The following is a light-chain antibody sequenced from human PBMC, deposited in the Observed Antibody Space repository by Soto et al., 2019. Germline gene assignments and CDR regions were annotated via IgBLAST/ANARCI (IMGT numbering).Light chain of an antibody. J-gene: IGLJ2*01. Sequence: QSALTQPRSVSGSPGQSVTISCTGTSSDVGGYNYVSWYQQHPGKAPKLMIYDVSKRPSGVPDRFSGSKSGNTASLTISGLQAEDESAYYCCSYAGSYTSLFGGGTKLTVL. V-gene: IGLV2-11*01. CDR2: DVS. CDR3: CSYAGSYTSL. CDR1: SSDVGGYNY.